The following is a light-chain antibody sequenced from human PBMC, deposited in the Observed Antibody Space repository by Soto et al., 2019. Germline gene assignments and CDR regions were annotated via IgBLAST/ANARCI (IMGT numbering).Light chain of an antibody. CDR1: QSVSSN. CDR3: QQYDNLPLT. Sequence: ETVMTQSPATLSVSPGERAPLSCRASQSVSSNLAWYQQKPGRAPRILIFGASSRAAGVPDRFSGSGSGTDFTLTINSLQSEDFAVYFCQQYDNLPLTFGPGTKVDIK. CDR2: GAS. V-gene: IGKV3-15*01. J-gene: IGKJ3*01.